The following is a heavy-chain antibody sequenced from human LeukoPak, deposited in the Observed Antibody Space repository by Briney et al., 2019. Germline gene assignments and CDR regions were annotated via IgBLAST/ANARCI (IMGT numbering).Heavy chain of an antibody. CDR2: INHSGST. J-gene: IGHJ6*02. D-gene: IGHD3-3*01. Sequence: SETLSLTCAVYGGSFSGYYWSWIRQPPGKGLEWIGEINHSGSTNYNPSLKSRVTISVDTSKNQFSLKLSSVTAADTAVYYCARLLRFLEWPYYYYGMDVWGQGTTVTVSS. V-gene: IGHV4-34*01. CDR3: ARLLRFLEWPYYYYGMDV. CDR1: GGSFSGYY.